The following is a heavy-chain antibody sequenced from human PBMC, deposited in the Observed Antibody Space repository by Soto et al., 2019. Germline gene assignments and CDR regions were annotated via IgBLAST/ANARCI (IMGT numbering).Heavy chain of an antibody. D-gene: IGHD3-10*01. V-gene: IGHV1-69*13. CDR2: IIPIFGTA. CDR3: ARGSPERIGGSDYYYGMDV. CDR1: GGTFSSYA. J-gene: IGHJ6*02. Sequence: SVKVSCKASGGTFSSYAISWVRQAPGRGLEWMGGIIPIFGTANYAQKFQGRVTITADESTSTAYMELSSLRSEDTAVYYCARGSPERIGGSDYYYGMDVWGQGTTVTVSS.